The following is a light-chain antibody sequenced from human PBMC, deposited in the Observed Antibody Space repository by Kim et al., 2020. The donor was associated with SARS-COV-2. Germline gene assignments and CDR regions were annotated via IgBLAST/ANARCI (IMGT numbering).Light chain of an antibody. J-gene: IGLJ2*01. CDR3: TSYTHVNSLDVV. CDR2: DVT. CDR1: TSDIGGHNY. V-gene: IGLV2-14*03. Sequence: SITISCTGVTSDIGGHNYVSWYQHDPGKAPKLLLYDVTNRPSGIPTRFSGSMSGNTASLTISGLQPEDESDYYCTSYTHVNSLDVVFGGGTQLTVL.